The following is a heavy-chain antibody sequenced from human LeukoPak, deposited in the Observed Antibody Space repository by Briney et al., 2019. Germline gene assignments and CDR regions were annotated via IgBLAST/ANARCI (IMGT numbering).Heavy chain of an antibody. J-gene: IGHJ4*02. CDR3: ASITTGTTGLDY. Sequence: SETLSLTCTVSGGSISSGSYYWSWIRQPAGKGLEWIGRIYTSGSTNYNPSLKSRVTISVDTSKNQFSLKPSSVTAADTAVYYCASITTGTTGLDYWGQGTLVTVSS. V-gene: IGHV4-61*02. CDR1: GGSISSGSYY. D-gene: IGHD1-1*01. CDR2: IYTSGST.